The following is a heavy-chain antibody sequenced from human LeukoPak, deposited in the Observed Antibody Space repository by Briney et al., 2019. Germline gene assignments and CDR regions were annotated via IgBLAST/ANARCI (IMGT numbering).Heavy chain of an antibody. CDR3: ARDFADWNYIFDY. Sequence: ASVKVSCKASGYTFTGYYMHWVRQAPGXXXXXMGWINPNSGGTNYAQKFQGRVTMTRDTSISTAYMELSRLRSDDTAVYYCARDFADWNYIFDYWGQGTLVTVSS. CDR1: GYTFTGYY. V-gene: IGHV1-2*02. J-gene: IGHJ4*02. CDR2: INPNSGGT. D-gene: IGHD1-7*01.